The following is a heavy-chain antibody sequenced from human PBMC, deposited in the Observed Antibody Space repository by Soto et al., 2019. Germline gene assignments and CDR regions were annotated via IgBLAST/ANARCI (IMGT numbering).Heavy chain of an antibody. Sequence: QVQLRESGPGLVKPSQTLSLTCTVSGGSISTSGYYWSWIRQHPGKGRDWSGYIYYSGSTYYNPSIKSRVTISVDTSKNQFSLKLSSVTAADTAVSYGARAGKIIGDYWGQGVLVTVSS. CDR1: GGSISTSGYY. D-gene: IGHD2-15*01. CDR3: ARAGKIIGDY. J-gene: IGHJ4*02. V-gene: IGHV4-31*03. CDR2: IYYSGST.